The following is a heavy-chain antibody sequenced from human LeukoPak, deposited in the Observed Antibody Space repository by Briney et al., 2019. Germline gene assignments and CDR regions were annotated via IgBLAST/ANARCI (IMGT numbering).Heavy chain of an antibody. D-gene: IGHD3-10*01. J-gene: IGHJ4*02. CDR1: GFTFSSYA. Sequence: PGGSLRLSCAASGFTFSSYAMHWVRQAPGKGLEWVAVISYDGSKKYYADSVKGRFTISRDNSKNTLYLQMNSLRAEDTAVYYCAKIMVRGVPTDYWGQGTLVTVSS. CDR3: AKIMVRGVPTDY. CDR2: ISYDGSKK. V-gene: IGHV3-30*07.